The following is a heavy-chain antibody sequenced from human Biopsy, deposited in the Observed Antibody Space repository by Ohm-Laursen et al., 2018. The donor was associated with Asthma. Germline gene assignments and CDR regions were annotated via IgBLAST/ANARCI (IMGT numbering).Heavy chain of an antibody. CDR1: GYTFIGYH. CDR3: ARGQKSPGDRWFDP. Sequence: ASVKVSCKTSGYTFIGYHIHWVRQAPGQGLEWMGRINPNSGGTNYAQKFQGRVTMTSDTSISTAYMELSRLRSDDTALYYCARGQKSPGDRWFDPWGQRTLVTVSS. D-gene: IGHD7-27*01. CDR2: INPNSGGT. J-gene: IGHJ5*02. V-gene: IGHV1-2*06.